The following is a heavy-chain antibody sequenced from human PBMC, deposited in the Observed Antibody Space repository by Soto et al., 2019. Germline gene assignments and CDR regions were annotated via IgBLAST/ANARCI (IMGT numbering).Heavy chain of an antibody. D-gene: IGHD3-16*01. V-gene: IGHV3-15*07. CDR1: GFTFNGAW. CDR3: SADLPDWGAYAFDY. J-gene: IGHJ4*02. CDR2: VKSSANGGAI. Sequence: GGSLRLSCAASGFTFNGAWMNWVRQAPGKGLEWVGRVKSSANGGAIDYAAPVEGRFTISRDDSKNTLYLQMNSLITEDTAFYYCSADLPDWGAYAFDYWGQGTLVTVSS.